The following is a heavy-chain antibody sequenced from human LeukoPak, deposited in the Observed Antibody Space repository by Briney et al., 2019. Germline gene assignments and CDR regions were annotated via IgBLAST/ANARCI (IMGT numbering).Heavy chain of an antibody. CDR2: ISGSGGST. Sequence: GGSLRLSCAASGFTFSSYAMSWVRQAPGKGLEWVSGISGSGGSTYYADSVKGRFTISRDNSKNTLYLQMNSLRAEDTAVYYCAREWGYYDSTGAYHGVSWFDSWGQGTLVTVSS. CDR1: GFTFSSYA. V-gene: IGHV3-23*01. D-gene: IGHD3-22*01. CDR3: AREWGYYDSTGAYHGVSWFDS. J-gene: IGHJ5*01.